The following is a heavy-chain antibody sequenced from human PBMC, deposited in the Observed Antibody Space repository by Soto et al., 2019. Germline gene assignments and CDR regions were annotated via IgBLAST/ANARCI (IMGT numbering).Heavy chain of an antibody. CDR2: IYPGDSET. V-gene: IGHV5-51*01. J-gene: IGHJ4*02. CDR1: GYNFTTLW. CDR3: ARLGFPGAIYFDS. Sequence: LGDTLTISFKGSGYNFTTLWIGWVRHMPGKGLEWMGIIYPGDSETKYSPDFEGQVTISADRSTNTAYLQWRSLRASDTAMYYCARLGFPGAIYFDSWGLGTLVTVSS.